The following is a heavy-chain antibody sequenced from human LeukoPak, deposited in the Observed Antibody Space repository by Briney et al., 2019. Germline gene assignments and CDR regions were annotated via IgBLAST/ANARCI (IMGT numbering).Heavy chain of an antibody. J-gene: IGHJ4*02. D-gene: IGHD6-25*01. V-gene: IGHV3-30*18. CDR2: ISYDESYT. CDR3: AKERLNDYYFDY. Sequence: GGSLRLSCAASGFTFSSYGMNWVRQAPGKGLEWVAVISYDESYTYYADSVKGRFTISRDNSKNTLYLQMNSLRAKDTAVYYCAKERLNDYYFDYWGQGTLVTVSS. CDR1: GFTFSSYG.